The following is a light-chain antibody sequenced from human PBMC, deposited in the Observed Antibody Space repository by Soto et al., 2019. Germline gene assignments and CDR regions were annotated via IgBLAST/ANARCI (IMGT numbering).Light chain of an antibody. V-gene: IGLV2-23*02. Sequence: QSVLTQPASVSGSPGQSITISCTGTSSDVGSYNLVSWYQQHPGKAPKLMIYEVSKRPSGVSNHFSGSKSGNTASLTISGLQAEDEADYYCCSYAGSSTFVFGGGTKLTVL. CDR1: SSDVGSYNL. CDR3: CSYAGSSTFV. J-gene: IGLJ2*01. CDR2: EVS.